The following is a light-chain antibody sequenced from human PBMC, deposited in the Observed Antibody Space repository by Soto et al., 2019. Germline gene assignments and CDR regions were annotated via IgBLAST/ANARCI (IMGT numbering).Light chain of an antibody. CDR3: QSWGTGLQVV. CDR1: SGHSTYA. CDR2: IHNDGTV. V-gene: IGLV4-69*02. Sequence: QLVLTQSPSTSASLGASVKLTCTLSSGHSTYAIAWHQQRPKKGPRFLMKIHNDGTVTKVDGVPDRFSGSTYVAERYLTLSSLQSDDAAAYYCQSWGTGLQVVFGAGTKVTVL. J-gene: IGLJ2*01.